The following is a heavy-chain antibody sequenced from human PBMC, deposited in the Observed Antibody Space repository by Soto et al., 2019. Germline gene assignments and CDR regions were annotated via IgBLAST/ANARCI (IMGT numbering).Heavy chain of an antibody. J-gene: IGHJ4*02. CDR2: INGDGTNT. Sequence: EVQLVESGGGSVQTGGSLRISCAASGFTFGSYWTDWVRHTPGKGLVWVSRINGDGTNTDYADSVKGRFTISRDNPKNTLYLQMNSLRAEDAAVYYCVRSYGDPPGWGQGTLVTVSS. V-gene: IGHV3-74*01. CDR1: GFTFGSYW. D-gene: IGHD4-17*01. CDR3: VRSYGDPPG.